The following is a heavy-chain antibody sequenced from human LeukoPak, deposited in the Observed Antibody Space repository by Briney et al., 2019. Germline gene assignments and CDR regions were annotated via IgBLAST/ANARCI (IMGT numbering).Heavy chain of an antibody. CDR1: GGSISGYY. Sequence: SETLSLTCTVSGGSISGYYWSWIRQPAGKGLEWIGRIYTSGSTNYNPSLKRRDTMSVDTSKNQFSLKLSSVTAADTAVHYCARQDPNDYGDYVRPFDYWGQGTLVTVSS. CDR2: IYTSGST. V-gene: IGHV4-4*07. J-gene: IGHJ4*02. CDR3: ARQDPNDYGDYVRPFDY. D-gene: IGHD4-17*01.